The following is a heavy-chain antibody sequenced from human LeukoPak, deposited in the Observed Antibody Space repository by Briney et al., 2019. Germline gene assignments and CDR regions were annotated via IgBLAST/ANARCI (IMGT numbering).Heavy chain of an antibody. J-gene: IGHJ5*02. CDR3: ARPNKVEGRGCYPPPGWFPP. D-gene: IGHD6-19*01. CDR1: GYTFTSYG. CDR2: ISTDNGNT. Sequence: ASVKVSCKASGYTFTSYGISWVRQAPGQGLEWMGWISTDNGNTNYAQKFQGRLTMTTYTSTSTAYMELRSLRSDDTAVYYCARPNKVEGRGCYPPPGWFPPGGQGPLVPVSS. V-gene: IGHV1-18*04.